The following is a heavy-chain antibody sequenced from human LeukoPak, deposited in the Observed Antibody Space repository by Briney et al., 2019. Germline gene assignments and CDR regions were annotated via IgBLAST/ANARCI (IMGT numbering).Heavy chain of an antibody. Sequence: ASVKVSCKASGGPFSSYTINWVRLVPGQGLEWMGRIFPIIDMANYAQKFHGRVTIIADTSTNTAYMELSSLRPEDTAVYYCARGRGEMATIKGCAFDIWGQGTMVTVSS. J-gene: IGHJ3*02. CDR2: IFPIIDMA. D-gene: IGHD5-24*01. V-gene: IGHV1-69*02. CDR1: GGPFSSYT. CDR3: ARGRGEMATIKGCAFDI.